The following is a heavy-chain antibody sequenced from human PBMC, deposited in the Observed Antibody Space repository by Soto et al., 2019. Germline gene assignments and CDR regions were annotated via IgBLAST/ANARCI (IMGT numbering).Heavy chain of an antibody. D-gene: IGHD5-12*01. V-gene: IGHV4-59*01. Sequence: PSDPLSPTCTASGGSISTYYWSGIRQPPGKGLEWIGYIYYSGSTNYNPSLKSRVTISVDTSKNQFSLKLSSVTAADTAVYYCARAYGGYADYWGQGALVTVS. CDR2: IYYSGST. CDR1: GGSISTYY. J-gene: IGHJ4*02. CDR3: ARAYGGYADY.